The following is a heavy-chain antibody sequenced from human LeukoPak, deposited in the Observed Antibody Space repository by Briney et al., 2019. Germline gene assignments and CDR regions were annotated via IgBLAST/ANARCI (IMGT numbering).Heavy chain of an antibody. CDR1: GGSFSGYY. Sequence: PSETLSLTCAVYGGSFSGYYWSWIRQPPGKRLEWIGEINHSGSTNYNPSLKSRVTISVDTSKNQFSLKLSSVTAADTAVYYCASSAAEYLYYFDYWGQGTLVTVSS. J-gene: IGHJ4*02. CDR3: ASSAAEYLYYFDY. V-gene: IGHV4-34*01. CDR2: INHSGST. D-gene: IGHD6-13*01.